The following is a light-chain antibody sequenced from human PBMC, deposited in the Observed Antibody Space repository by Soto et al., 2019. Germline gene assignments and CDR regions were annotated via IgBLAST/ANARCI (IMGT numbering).Light chain of an antibody. CDR2: LGS. CDR3: MQGLRPMYT. CDR1: QTLLHSNGYTY. Sequence: IALTQSPLSLSVTPGEPASISCGSSQTLLHSNGYTYLNWYLQKPGQSPQLLIYLGSNRASGVPDRFSGSGSGTDFTLKINRVQAEDVGVFYCMQGLRPMYTFGQGTKVDIK. V-gene: IGKV2-28*01. J-gene: IGKJ2*01.